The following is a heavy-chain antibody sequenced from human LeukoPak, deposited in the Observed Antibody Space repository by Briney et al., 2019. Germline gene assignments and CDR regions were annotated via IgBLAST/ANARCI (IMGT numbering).Heavy chain of an antibody. Sequence: SETLSLTCAVYGGSFSGYYWSWIRQPPGKGLEWIGEINHSGSTNYNPSLKSRVTISVDTSKNQFSLKLSSATAADTAVYYCARQGYYGGNPGWFDPWGQGTLVTVSS. CDR3: ARQGYYGGNPGWFDP. D-gene: IGHD4-23*01. V-gene: IGHV4-34*01. CDR2: INHSGST. J-gene: IGHJ5*02. CDR1: GGSFSGYY.